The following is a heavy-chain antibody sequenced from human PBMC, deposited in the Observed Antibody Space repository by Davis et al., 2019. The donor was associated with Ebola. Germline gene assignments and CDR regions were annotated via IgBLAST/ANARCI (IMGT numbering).Heavy chain of an antibody. CDR2: IFPADSDT. D-gene: IGHD1-26*01. CDR3: ARGRSPYWYFDL. J-gene: IGHJ2*01. CDR1: GYNFNAYW. V-gene: IGHV5-51*03. Sequence: PGESLKISCQASGYNFNAYWIAWVRQMPGKGLEWMGIIFPADSDTRYSPSFQGQVTVSADESISTAYLQWSSLEASDTAMYYCARGRSPYWYFDLWGRGTQVTVSS.